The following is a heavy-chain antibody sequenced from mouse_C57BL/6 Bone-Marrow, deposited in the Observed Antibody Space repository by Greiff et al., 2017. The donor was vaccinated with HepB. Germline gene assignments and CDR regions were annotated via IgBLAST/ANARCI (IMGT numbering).Heavy chain of an antibody. D-gene: IGHD2-3*01. V-gene: IGHV2-2*01. Sequence: VQLQESGPGLVQPSQRLSITCTVSGFSLTSYGVHWVRQSPGKGLEWLGVIWSGGSTDYNAAFISRLSISKDNSKSQVFFKMNSLQADDTAIYYCARTAYDGYYVAWFAYWGQGTLVTVSA. CDR3: ARTAYDGYYVAWFAY. CDR1: GFSLTSYG. J-gene: IGHJ3*01. CDR2: IWSGGST.